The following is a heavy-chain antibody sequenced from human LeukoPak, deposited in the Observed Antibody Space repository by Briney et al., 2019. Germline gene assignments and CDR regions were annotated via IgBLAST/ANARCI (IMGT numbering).Heavy chain of an antibody. CDR2: IRYDGSNK. V-gene: IGHV3-30*02. J-gene: IGHJ5*02. CDR1: GFTFSSYG. Sequence: PGGSLRLSCAASGFTFSSYGMHWVRQAPGKGLEWVAFIRYDGSNKYYADSVKGRFTISRDNSKNTLYLQMNSLRVEDTAVYFCTKDYGLTGTGGSWLDPWGQRTLVTVSS. CDR3: TKDYGLTGTGGSWLDP. D-gene: IGHD1-20*01.